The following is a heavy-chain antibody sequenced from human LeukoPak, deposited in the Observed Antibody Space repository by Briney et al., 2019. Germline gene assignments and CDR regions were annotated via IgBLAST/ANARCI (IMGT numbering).Heavy chain of an antibody. V-gene: IGHV1-69*04. CDR3: AKDRDCSSTSCLGWFDP. CDR1: GGTFSSYT. D-gene: IGHD2-2*01. J-gene: IGHJ5*02. CDR2: IIPILGIA. Sequence: SVKVSCKASGGTFSSYTISWVRQAPGQGLEWMGRIIPILGIANYAQRFQGRVTITADKSTSTAYMELSSLRSEDTAVYYCAKDRDCSSTSCLGWFDPWGQGTLVTVSS.